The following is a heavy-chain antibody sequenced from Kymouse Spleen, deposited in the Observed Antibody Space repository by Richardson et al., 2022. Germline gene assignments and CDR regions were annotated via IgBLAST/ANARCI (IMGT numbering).Heavy chain of an antibody. CDR1: GFTFSSYG. D-gene: IGHD5-12*01. Sequence: QVQLVESGGGVVQPGRSLRLSCAASGFTFSSYGMHWVRQAPGKGLEWVAVIWYDGSNKYYADSVKGRFTISRDNSKNTLYLQMNSLRAEDTAVYYCAREGWLRGYYGMDVWGQGTTVTVSS. CDR2: IWYDGSNK. V-gene: IGHV3-33*01. CDR3: AREGWLRGYYGMDV. J-gene: IGHJ6*02.